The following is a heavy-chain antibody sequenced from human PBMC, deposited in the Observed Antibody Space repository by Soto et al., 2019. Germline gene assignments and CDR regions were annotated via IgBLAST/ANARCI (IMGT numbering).Heavy chain of an antibody. Sequence: QVQLQESGPGLVKPSETLSLTCTVSGGSVSSGSYYWSWIRQPPGKRLAWIGHIYYSGSTNYNPSRKRRVTISVDTSENHFSLNLSAVTAAGTAVYYCARASYSSRWYYYYYGMAVWAKGPRSPSP. J-gene: IGHJ6*02. D-gene: IGHD6-13*01. V-gene: IGHV4-61*03. CDR3: ARASYSSRWYYYYYGMAV. CDR1: GGSVSSGSYY. CDR2: IYYSGST.